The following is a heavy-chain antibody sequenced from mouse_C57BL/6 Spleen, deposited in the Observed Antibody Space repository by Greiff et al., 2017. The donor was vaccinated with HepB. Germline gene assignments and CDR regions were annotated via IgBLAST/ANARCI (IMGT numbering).Heavy chain of an antibody. D-gene: IGHD1-1*01. CDR2: IDPSDSYT. CDR1: GYTFTSYW. CDR3: ARKTTVVAGDY. J-gene: IGHJ2*01. V-gene: IGHV1-50*01. Sequence: QVQLKQPGAELVKPGASVKLSCKASGYTFTSYWMQWVKQRPGQGLEWIGEIDPSDSYTNYNQKFKGKATLTVDTSSSTAYMQLSSLTSEDSAVYYCARKTTVVAGDYWGQGTTLTVSS.